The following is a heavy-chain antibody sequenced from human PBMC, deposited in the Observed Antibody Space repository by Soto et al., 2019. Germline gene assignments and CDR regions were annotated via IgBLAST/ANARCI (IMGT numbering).Heavy chain of an antibody. Sequence: ASVKVSCKASGYTFTGYYMHWVRQAPGQGLEWMGWINPNSGGTNYAQKFQGRVTMTRDTPISTAYMELSRLRSDDTAVYYCARADLLGYCSGGSCYSLPLYFDYWGQGTLVTVPQ. V-gene: IGHV1-2*02. CDR3: ARADLLGYCSGGSCYSLPLYFDY. J-gene: IGHJ4*02. CDR2: INPNSGGT. D-gene: IGHD2-15*01. CDR1: GYTFTGYY.